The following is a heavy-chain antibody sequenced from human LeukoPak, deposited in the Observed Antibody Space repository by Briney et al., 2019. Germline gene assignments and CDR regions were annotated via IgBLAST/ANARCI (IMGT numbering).Heavy chain of an antibody. CDR1: GFAFSSYG. V-gene: IGHV3-23*01. J-gene: IGHJ4*02. Sequence: PGGSLRLSCAASGFAFSSYGMHWVRQAPGKGLEWVSSISGNGDTANYADSVKGRFTISRDDSNSAVHLQMNSLRGEDTAIYYCAKDRGYWGQGTLVTVSS. CDR2: ISGNGDTA. CDR3: AKDRGY.